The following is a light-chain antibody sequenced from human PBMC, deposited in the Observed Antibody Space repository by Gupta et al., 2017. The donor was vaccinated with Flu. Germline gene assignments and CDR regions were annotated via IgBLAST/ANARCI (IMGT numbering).Light chain of an antibody. CDR1: QSVLYSSNNKNY. CDR2: WAS. CDR3: HQEYKAPRT. Sequence: ATINCRSNQSVLYSSNNKNYLAWYQHKPGQPPKLLIYWASTRESGVPDRFSGSGSETDFTLTISSLQAEDVAVYYCHQEYKAPRTFGQGTKVEIK. V-gene: IGKV4-1*01. J-gene: IGKJ1*01.